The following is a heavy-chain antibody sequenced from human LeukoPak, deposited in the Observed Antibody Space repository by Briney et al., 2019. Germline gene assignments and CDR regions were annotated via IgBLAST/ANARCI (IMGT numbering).Heavy chain of an antibody. Sequence: SETLSLTCIVSGGSMSSGNYYWAWIRQPPGKGLEWIGSIYYSGTTYYNPSLESRVTISVETSKNQFSLKLSSVTAADTAVYFCARGGSLSGLTGGWGLGTRVTVSS. V-gene: IGHV4-39*07. CDR2: IYYSGTT. D-gene: IGHD1-26*01. J-gene: IGHJ4*02. CDR1: GGSMSSGNYY. CDR3: ARGGSLSGLTGG.